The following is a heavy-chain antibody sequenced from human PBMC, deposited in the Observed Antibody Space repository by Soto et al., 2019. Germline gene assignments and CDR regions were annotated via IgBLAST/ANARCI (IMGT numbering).Heavy chain of an antibody. V-gene: IGHV4-38-2*02. CDR2: IYHSGST. Sequence: SSETLSLTCAVSGYSISSGYYWGWIRQPPGKGLEWIGSIYHSGSTYYNPSLKSRVTISVDTSKNQFSLKLSSVTAADTAVYYCARDEWGTNSGSYGVWGQGTLVTVSS. J-gene: IGHJ4*02. CDR1: GYSISSGYY. D-gene: IGHD1-26*01. CDR3: ARDEWGTNSGSYGV.